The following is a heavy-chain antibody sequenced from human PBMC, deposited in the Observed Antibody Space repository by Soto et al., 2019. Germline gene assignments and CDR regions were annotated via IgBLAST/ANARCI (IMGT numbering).Heavy chain of an antibody. J-gene: IGHJ6*02. Sequence: QITLKESGPTLVKPTQTLTLTCTFSGFSLSTGGVGVGWIRQPPGEALEWLALIYWDNDKRYSPSLKSRLTITKDAPKNQVVLTMTNMHPVDTATYYCAHSRCGGDCLQSYSSHYSYGMDVWGQGTTVTVSS. CDR1: GFSLSTGGVG. CDR3: AHSRCGGDCLQSYSSHYSYGMDV. CDR2: IYWDNDK. D-gene: IGHD2-21*02. V-gene: IGHV2-5*02.